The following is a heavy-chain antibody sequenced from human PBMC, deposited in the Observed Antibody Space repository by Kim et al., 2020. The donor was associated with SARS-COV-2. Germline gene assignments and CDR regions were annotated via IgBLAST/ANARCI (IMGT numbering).Heavy chain of an antibody. CDR3: AKHLGSSWGSDHAY. V-gene: IGHV3-23*01. D-gene: IGHD6-13*01. Sequence: GGSLRLSCTASGFTFSNSGMAWVRQAPGKGKEWVSAIGVSGSTFYSASAEDRRFISTDDSENKPHLQLKSSMTEDETIEYYCAKHLGSSWGSDHAYWVQG. CDR2: IGVSGST. CDR1: GFTFSNSG. J-gene: IGHJ4*02.